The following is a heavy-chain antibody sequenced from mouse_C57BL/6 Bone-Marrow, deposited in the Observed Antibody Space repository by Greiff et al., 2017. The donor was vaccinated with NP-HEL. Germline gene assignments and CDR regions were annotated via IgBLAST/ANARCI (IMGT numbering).Heavy chain of an antibody. CDR2: IIPGSGST. D-gene: IGHD4-1*01. V-gene: IGHV1-55*01. J-gene: IGHJ2*01. Sequence: QVQLQQPGAELVKPGASVKISCKASGYTFTSYWITWVKQRPGKGLGGIGDIIPGSGSTNYNEKFKSKATRTVDTSSSTAYMQLSSLTSEDSAVYYCARGTGFDYWGQGTTLTVSS. CDR1: GYTFTSYW. CDR3: ARGTGFDY.